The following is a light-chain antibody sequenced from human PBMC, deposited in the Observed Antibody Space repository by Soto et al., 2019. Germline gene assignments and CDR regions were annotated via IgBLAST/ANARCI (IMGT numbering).Light chain of an antibody. CDR3: QQRSNWHLT. Sequence: EIVLTQSPATLSLSPGERATLSCRASQSVSSYLAWYQQKPGQAPRLLIYDAPNRATGIPARFSGSGSGTDFTLTISSLEPEDFAVYYCQQRSNWHLTFGGGTKVEIK. CDR2: DAP. J-gene: IGKJ4*01. V-gene: IGKV3-11*01. CDR1: QSVSSY.